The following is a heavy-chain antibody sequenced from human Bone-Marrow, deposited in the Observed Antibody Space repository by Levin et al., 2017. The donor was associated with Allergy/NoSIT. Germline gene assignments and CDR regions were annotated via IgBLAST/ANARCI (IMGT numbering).Heavy chain of an antibody. CDR1: GGSISSGDYY. CDR3: ASFGLESTVTSAFDI. CDR2: IYYSGST. D-gene: IGHD4-11*01. Sequence: PSETLSLTCTVSGGSISSGDYYWSWIRQPPGKGLEWIGYIYYSGSTYYNPSLKSRVTISVDTSKNQFSLKLSSVTAADTAVYYCASFGLESTVTSAFDIWGQGTMVTVSS. V-gene: IGHV4-30-4*01. J-gene: IGHJ3*02.